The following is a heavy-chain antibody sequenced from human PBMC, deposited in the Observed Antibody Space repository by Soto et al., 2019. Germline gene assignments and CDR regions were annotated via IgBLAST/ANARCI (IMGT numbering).Heavy chain of an antibody. J-gene: IGHJ6*02. CDR2: INPSGGST. Sequence: ASVKVSCKASGYTCTSYDMHWVRQAPGQGLEWMGIINPSGGSTSYAQKFQGRVTMTRDTSTSTVYMELSSLRSEDTAVYYCARTQNEDSGYWISYGLDVWGQGTTVSVSS. CDR1: GYTCTSYD. D-gene: IGHD3-22*01. CDR3: ARTQNEDSGYWISYGLDV. V-gene: IGHV1-46*01.